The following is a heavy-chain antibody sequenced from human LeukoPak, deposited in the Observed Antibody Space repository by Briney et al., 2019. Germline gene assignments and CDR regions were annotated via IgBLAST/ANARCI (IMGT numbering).Heavy chain of an antibody. CDR2: SSAYNGNT. CDR1: GYTFTSYG. D-gene: IGHD2-8*01. CDR3: ARALMTLSDWFDP. J-gene: IGHJ5*02. V-gene: IGHV1-18*01. Sequence: ASVNVSCKASGYTFTSYGIRWVRQAPGQGLEGMGWSSAYNGNTNYAQKLQGRVTMTTDTSTSTAYMELRSLRSDDTAVYYCARALMTLSDWFDPWGQGTLVTVSS.